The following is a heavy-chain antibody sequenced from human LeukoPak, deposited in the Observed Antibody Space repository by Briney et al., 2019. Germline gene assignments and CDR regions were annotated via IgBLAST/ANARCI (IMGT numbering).Heavy chain of an antibody. CDR3: ARGIWGEGSVAFDV. V-gene: IGHV3-30*04. CDR1: GFPFISYV. Sequence: PGRSLRLSCVASGFPFISYVLPWVRQDPGEGLEWVALSSSDGSTKYNADSVQGRFTISRDDSKNTLYLQMNSLRAEDTAVYFCARGIWGEGSVAFDVWGQGTMVTVS. D-gene: IGHD3-16*01. CDR2: SSSDGSTK. J-gene: IGHJ3*01.